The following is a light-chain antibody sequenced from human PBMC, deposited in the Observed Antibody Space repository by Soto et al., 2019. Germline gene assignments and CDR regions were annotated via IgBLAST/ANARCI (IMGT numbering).Light chain of an antibody. J-gene: IGLJ1*01. CDR3: CSSAPESTYV. Sequence: QSALAQPASVSGSPGQSITISCTGTSSDVGAYDSVSWYQQHPHKAPQVIIYKGTRRPSRVSNRFSGSTSGNAASLTISGLQADDEADYFCCSSAPESTYVFGTGTKLTVL. CDR2: KGT. V-gene: IGLV2-23*01. CDR1: SSDVGAYDS.